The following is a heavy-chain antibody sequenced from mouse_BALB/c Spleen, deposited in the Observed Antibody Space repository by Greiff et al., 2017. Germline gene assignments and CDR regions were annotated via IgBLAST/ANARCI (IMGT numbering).Heavy chain of an antibody. D-gene: IGHD2-13*01. V-gene: IGHV1S135*01. CDR3: ARGGDYPFDY. Sequence: EVQLQQSGPELMKPGASVKISCKASGYSFTSYYMHWVKQSHGKSLEWIGYIDPFNGGTSYNQKFKGKATLTVDKSSSTAYMHLSSLTSEDSAVYCCARGGDYPFDYWGQGTTLTVSS. CDR2: IDPFNGGT. CDR1: GYSFTSYY. J-gene: IGHJ2*01.